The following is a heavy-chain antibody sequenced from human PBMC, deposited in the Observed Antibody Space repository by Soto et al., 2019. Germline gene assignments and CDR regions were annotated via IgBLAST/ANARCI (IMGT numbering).Heavy chain of an antibody. CDR1: GYTFTSYD. CDR2: MNPNSGNT. Sequence: ASVKVSCKASGYTFTSYDINWVRQATGQGLEWMGWMNPNSGNTGYAQKFQGRVTMTRNTSISTAYMELSSLRSEDTAVYYCARRRVSSGDFDYRGQGTLVTVSS. J-gene: IGHJ4*02. CDR3: ARRRVSSGDFDY. D-gene: IGHD7-27*01. V-gene: IGHV1-8*01.